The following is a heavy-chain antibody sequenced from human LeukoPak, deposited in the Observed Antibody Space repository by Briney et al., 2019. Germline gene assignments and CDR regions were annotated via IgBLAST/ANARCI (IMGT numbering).Heavy chain of an antibody. Sequence: GESLKISCKGSGYSFTSYWIGWVRQMPGKGLEWMGIIYPGDSDTRYSPSFQGQVTISADKSISTAYLQWSSLKASDTAMYYCARAPDLGIVVVYDAFDIWGQGTMVTVSS. CDR3: ARAPDLGIVVVYDAFDI. J-gene: IGHJ3*02. CDR1: GYSFTSYW. D-gene: IGHD2-2*01. CDR2: IYPGDSDT. V-gene: IGHV5-51*01.